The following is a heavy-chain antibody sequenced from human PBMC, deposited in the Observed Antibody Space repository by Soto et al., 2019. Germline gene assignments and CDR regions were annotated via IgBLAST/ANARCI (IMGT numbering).Heavy chain of an antibody. CDR1: GGSLSSGF. CDR3: TVGGGWLTDY. D-gene: IGHD5-12*01. J-gene: IGHJ4*02. CDR2: IHYSGST. Sequence: QVQLQESGPGLVKPSETLSLTCSVSGGSLSSGFWGWFRQPPGKGLEWIGFIHYSGSTTYNPSLTSRPTISLDTSKNHFSLRLSSVTAADTALYYCTVGGGWLTDYWGQGTLVTVSS. V-gene: IGHV4-59*01.